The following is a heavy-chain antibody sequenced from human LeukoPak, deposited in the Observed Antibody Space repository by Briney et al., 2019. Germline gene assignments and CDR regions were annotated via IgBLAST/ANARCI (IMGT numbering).Heavy chain of an antibody. CDR1: GFTFSSYG. Sequence: GGSLRLSCAASGFTFSSYGMHWVRQAPGKGLEWVAVISYDGSNKYFADSVKGRFTIFRDNSKNTLYLQMNSLRAEDTAVYYCAKDSGIAVAGTLRAFDIWGQGTMVTVSS. D-gene: IGHD6-19*01. CDR3: AKDSGIAVAGTLRAFDI. V-gene: IGHV3-30*18. J-gene: IGHJ3*02. CDR2: ISYDGSNK.